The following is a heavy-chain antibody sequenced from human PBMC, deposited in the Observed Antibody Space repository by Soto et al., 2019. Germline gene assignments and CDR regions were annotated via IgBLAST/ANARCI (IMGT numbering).Heavy chain of an antibody. CDR2: IYHSGST. D-gene: IGHD3-10*01. V-gene: IGHV4-4*02. CDR3: ASTYYGLGETNFDY. CDR1: GGSISSSNW. J-gene: IGHJ4*02. Sequence: SETLSLTCAVSGGSISSSNWWSWVRQPPGKGLEWIGEIYHSGSTYYNPSLNSRVTISVDTSKNQFSLRLSSVTAADTAVYYCASTYYGLGETNFDYWGQGTLVTVSS.